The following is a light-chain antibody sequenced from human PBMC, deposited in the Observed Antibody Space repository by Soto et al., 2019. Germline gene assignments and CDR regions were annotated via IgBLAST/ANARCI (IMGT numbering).Light chain of an antibody. CDR3: QQLNSYLT. V-gene: IGKV1-9*01. CDR1: QGISSY. J-gene: IGKJ5*01. Sequence: DIQLTQSPSFLSASVGDRVTITCRASQGISSYLAWYQQKPGKAPKLLIYAASTLQSGVPSRFSGSGSGTEFTLTISSLQPEDFATYYCQQLNSYLTFGQGRRLEIK. CDR2: AAS.